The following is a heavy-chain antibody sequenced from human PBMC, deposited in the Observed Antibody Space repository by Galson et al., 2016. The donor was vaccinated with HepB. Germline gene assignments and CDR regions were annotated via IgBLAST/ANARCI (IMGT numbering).Heavy chain of an antibody. Sequence: SLRLSCAASGFTPSSYNMNWVRQAPGKGLEWVSSISSSSDHIYYGDSVKGRFTISRDNAKNSLSLQMDRLTVEDTATNYCARGGIIGAGTGGYQIAMDVWGQGTTVTVSS. D-gene: IGHD6-13*01. CDR1: GFTPSSYN. CDR2: ISSSSDHI. J-gene: IGHJ6*02. CDR3: ARGGIIGAGTGGYQIAMDV. V-gene: IGHV3-21*04.